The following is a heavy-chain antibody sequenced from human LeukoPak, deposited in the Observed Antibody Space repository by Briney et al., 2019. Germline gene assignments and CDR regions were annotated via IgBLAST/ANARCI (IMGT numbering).Heavy chain of an antibody. J-gene: IGHJ4*02. CDR1: GFTFDNGG. D-gene: IGHD3-9*01. CDR2: IRGCGGTT. Sequence: GKSLRLLCAASGFTFDNGGMNLVRPAPGESLEWVSGIRGCGGTTFYADSVEGRFTLSRDHSKNPLYLQMDSLRPGDPAVYFCTKEALSIVRYGFDFWCQGTVVIVSS. CDR3: TKEALSIVRYGFDF. V-gene: IGHV3-23*01.